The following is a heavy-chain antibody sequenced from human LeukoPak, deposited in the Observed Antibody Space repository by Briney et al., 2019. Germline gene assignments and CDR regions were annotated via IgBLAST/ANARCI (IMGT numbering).Heavy chain of an antibody. CDR1: GFTFSNYV. Sequence: GGSLRLSCAASGFTFSNYVIHWVRQAPGGGLDWVTSVSYDGHIKYYTDSVKGRFTISRDNSKNTLYLQMDSLTSEDTAVYYCARDPYSSSVRLGYFDYWGQGTLVTVSS. D-gene: IGHD6-6*01. CDR3: ARDPYSSSVRLGYFDY. J-gene: IGHJ4*02. CDR2: VSYDGHIK. V-gene: IGHV3-30*03.